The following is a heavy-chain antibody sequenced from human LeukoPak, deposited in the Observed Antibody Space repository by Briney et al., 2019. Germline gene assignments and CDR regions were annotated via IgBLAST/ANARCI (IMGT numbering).Heavy chain of an antibody. Sequence: SETLSLTCAVYGGSFSGYYWSWIRQPPGKGLEWIGEINHSGSTNYNPSLKSRVTISVDTSKNQFSLKLSSVTAADTAVYYCARTPRKVTTYYYGMDVWGKGTTVAVSS. CDR1: GGSFSGYY. CDR2: INHSGST. J-gene: IGHJ6*04. V-gene: IGHV4-34*01. D-gene: IGHD4-17*01. CDR3: ARTPRKVTTYYYGMDV.